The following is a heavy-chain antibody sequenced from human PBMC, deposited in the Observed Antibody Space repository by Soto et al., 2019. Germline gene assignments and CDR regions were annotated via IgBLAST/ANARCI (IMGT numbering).Heavy chain of an antibody. CDR2: IWYDGSNK. D-gene: IGHD6-13*01. Sequence: QVQVVESGGGVVQPGRSLRLSCTASGFTFSGHAMHWVRQPPGKGLEWVAQIWYDGSNKYYADSVKGRFTISRDNSKNTLYVQMDSLRVEDKAVYYCARDGPSLAPYDLDVWGQGTSVTVSS. J-gene: IGHJ6*02. V-gene: IGHV3-33*01. CDR1: GFTFSGHA. CDR3: ARDGPSLAPYDLDV.